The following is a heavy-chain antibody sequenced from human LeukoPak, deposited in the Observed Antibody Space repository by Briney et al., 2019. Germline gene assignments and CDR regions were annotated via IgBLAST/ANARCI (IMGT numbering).Heavy chain of an antibody. J-gene: IGHJ4*02. CDR1: GFTFSSYG. D-gene: IGHD6-19*01. CDR2: IREDESEI. Sequence: GGSLRLSCAASGFTFSSYGMDWVRQAPGKGLEWLANIREDESEINYVDSVKGRFTISRDNARNSLYLQMTSLRPEDTAVYYCARDPAAVAGTFDYWGQGTLVTVSS. CDR3: ARDPAAVAGTFDY. V-gene: IGHV3-7*01.